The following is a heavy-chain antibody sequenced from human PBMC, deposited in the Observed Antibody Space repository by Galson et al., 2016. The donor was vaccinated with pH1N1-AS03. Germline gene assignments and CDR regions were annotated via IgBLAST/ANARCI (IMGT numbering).Heavy chain of an antibody. Sequence: LRLSCAASGFTFSRHCMTWVRQAPGKGLEWVANINRDGSEKDYLDSVMGRFTISRDDASNSLYLQMNSLRAEDTAMYYCARDLGYGIKGYGFDNWGQGTLVTVSS. CDR3: ARDLGYGIKGYGFDN. D-gene: IGHD5-12*01. CDR2: INRDGSEK. CDR1: GFTFSRHC. J-gene: IGHJ4*02. V-gene: IGHV3-7*01.